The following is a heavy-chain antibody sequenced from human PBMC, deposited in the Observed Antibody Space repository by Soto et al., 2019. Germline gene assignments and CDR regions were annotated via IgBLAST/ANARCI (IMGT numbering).Heavy chain of an antibody. CDR2: ISGSAGST. J-gene: IGHJ5*02. CDR3: PKAGAATTVTWFAP. D-gene: IGHD4-17*01. Sequence: EVQLLESGGGLVQPGGSLRLSCAASGFTFSTYAMSWVRQAPGKGLEWVSAISGSAGSTYYSDSVKGRFTISRDNSKNTLYLQLNSLRAEDTAIYYCPKAGAATTVTWFAPWGQGTLVTVSS. CDR1: GFTFSTYA. V-gene: IGHV3-23*01.